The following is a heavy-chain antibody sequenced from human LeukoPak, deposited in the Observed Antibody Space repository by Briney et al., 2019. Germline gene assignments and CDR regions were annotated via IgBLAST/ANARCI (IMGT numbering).Heavy chain of an antibody. CDR2: INHSGST. CDR1: GGSFSGYY. V-gene: IGHV4-34*01. Sequence: SETLSLTCAVYGGSFSGYYWSWIRQPPGKGLEWIGEINHSGSTNYNPSLKSLVTISVDTSKNQFSLKLSSVTAADTAVYYCARGSTEVVAATPQVWPVWFDPWGQGTLVTVSS. J-gene: IGHJ5*02. D-gene: IGHD2-15*01. CDR3: ARGSTEVVAATPQVWPVWFDP.